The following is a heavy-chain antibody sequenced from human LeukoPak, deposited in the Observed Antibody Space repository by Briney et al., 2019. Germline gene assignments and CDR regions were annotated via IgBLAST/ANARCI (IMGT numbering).Heavy chain of an antibody. D-gene: IGHD2-15*01. CDR3: ARDLFLASSGEIDP. CDR1: GYTFTSYG. CDR2: ISAYNGNT. V-gene: IGHV1-18*01. Sequence: ASVKVSCKASGYTFTSYGISWVRQAPGQGLEWMGWISAYNGNTNYAQKLQGRVTMTTDTSTSTAYMELRSLRSDDTAVYYCARDLFLASSGEIDPWGQGTLVTVSS. J-gene: IGHJ5*02.